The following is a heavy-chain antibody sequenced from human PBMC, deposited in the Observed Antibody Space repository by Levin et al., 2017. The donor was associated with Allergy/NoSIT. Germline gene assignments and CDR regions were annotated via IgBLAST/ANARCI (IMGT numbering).Heavy chain of an antibody. CDR2: MNPNSGNT. J-gene: IGHJ4*02. D-gene: IGHD6-13*01. CDR1: GYTFTGYD. V-gene: IGHV1-8*01. Sequence: GESLKISCKASGYTFTGYDINWMRQATGQGLEWMGWMNPNSGNTGYAQKFQGRVTMTRNTSISTAYMELSSLRSEDTAVYYCATSPGAAAGTSDDFWGQGTLVTVSS. CDR3: ATSPGAAAGTSDDF.